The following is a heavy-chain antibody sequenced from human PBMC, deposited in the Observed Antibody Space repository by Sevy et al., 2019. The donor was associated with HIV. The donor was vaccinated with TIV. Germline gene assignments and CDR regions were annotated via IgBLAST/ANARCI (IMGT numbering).Heavy chain of an antibody. CDR3: AKRRVQSGLSGGGANYGWDV. J-gene: IGHJ6*02. D-gene: IGHD2-15*01. V-gene: IGHV3-53*01. Sequence: GGSLRLSCAASGFPVSSNYMSWVRQAPGKGLEWVSVMYSDGSTYHADSVTGRFTISRDNSKNTLYLQMNSLRADDTAIYYCAKRRVQSGLSGGGANYGWDVCGHGTTVTVSS. CDR1: GFPVSSNY. CDR2: MYSDGST.